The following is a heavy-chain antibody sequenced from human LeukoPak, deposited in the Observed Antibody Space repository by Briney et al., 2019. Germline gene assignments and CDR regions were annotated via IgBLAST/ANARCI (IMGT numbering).Heavy chain of an antibody. V-gene: IGHV3-66*02. CDR3: AGGTVLRFLEWAVALDY. J-gene: IGHJ4*02. D-gene: IGHD3-3*01. CDR2: IYSGGST. CDR1: GFTFKKYA. Sequence: SGGSLRLSCAASGFTFKKYAMNWVRQAPGKGLEWVSVIYSGGSTYYADSVKGRFTISRDNSKNTLYLQMNSLRAEDTAVYYCAGGTVLRFLEWAVALDYWGQGTLVTVSS.